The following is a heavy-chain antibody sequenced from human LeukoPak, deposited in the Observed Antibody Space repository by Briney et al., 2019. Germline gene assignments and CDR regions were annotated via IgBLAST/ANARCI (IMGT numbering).Heavy chain of an antibody. V-gene: IGHV3-21*01. CDR3: ASGVYSNYYMDV. J-gene: IGHJ6*03. Sequence: GGSLSLSCAASGFNFSSYSMNWVRQAPGKGREWVSSISSSSSYIYYPDSVKGRLTISRDNAKNSLYRQMNSLRAEDTAVYYCASGVYSNYYMDVWGKGTTVTASS. CDR1: GFNFSSYS. CDR2: ISSSSSYI. D-gene: IGHD4-11*01.